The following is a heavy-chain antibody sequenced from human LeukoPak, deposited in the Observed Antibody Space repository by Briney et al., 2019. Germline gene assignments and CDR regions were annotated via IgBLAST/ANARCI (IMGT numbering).Heavy chain of an antibody. Sequence: PSQTLSLTCTVSGGSISSGGYYWSWIRQHPGKGLEWIGYIYYSGSTYYNPFLKSRVTISVDTSKNQFSLKLSSVTAADTAVYYCARVGGYGDYTASQYYFDYWGQGTLVTVSS. D-gene: IGHD4-17*01. CDR2: IYYSGST. CDR3: ARVGGYGDYTASQYYFDY. J-gene: IGHJ4*02. V-gene: IGHV4-31*03. CDR1: GGSISSGGYY.